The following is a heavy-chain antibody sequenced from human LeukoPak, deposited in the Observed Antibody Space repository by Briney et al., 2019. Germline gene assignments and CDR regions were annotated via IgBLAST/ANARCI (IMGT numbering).Heavy chain of an antibody. Sequence: SETLSLTCTVSGGSISSSGYYWGWLRQPPGKGLEWIGSIYYSGSTYYNPSLKSRVTISVDTSKNQFSLKLSSVTAADTAVYYCARVDYGDYGGFDYWGQGTLVTVSS. CDR2: IYYSGST. J-gene: IGHJ4*02. D-gene: IGHD4-17*01. CDR1: GGSISSSGYY. V-gene: IGHV4-39*07. CDR3: ARVDYGDYGGFDY.